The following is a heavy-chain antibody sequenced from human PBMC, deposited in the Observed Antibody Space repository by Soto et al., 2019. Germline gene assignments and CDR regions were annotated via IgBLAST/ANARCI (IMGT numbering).Heavy chain of an antibody. Sequence: SETLSLTCTVSGDSMTYSYWTLFLLLPGKGLEWVGYIYYSGSTSYNPSLRRRVIMSVDTSKRQFSLQLKSVTAADTAIYYCARTVLGPDILADQFVDYYYYMDVWGQGTTVTVSS. D-gene: IGHD3-9*01. J-gene: IGHJ6*03. CDR1: GDSMTYSY. CDR2: IYYSGST. V-gene: IGHV4-59*08. CDR3: ARTVLGPDILADQFVDYYYYMDV.